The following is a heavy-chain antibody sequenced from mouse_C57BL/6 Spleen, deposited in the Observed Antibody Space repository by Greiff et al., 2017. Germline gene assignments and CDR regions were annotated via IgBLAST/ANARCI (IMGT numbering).Heavy chain of an antibody. CDR2: IDPETGDT. J-gene: IGHJ2*01. CDR3: TTKGY. V-gene: IGHV14-4*01. Sequence: DVKLQESGAELVRPGASVKLSCTASGFNIKDDYLHWVKQRPEQGLEWIGWIDPETGDTEYASKFQGKATITADTSSNTAYLQLSSLTSEDTAVYYCTTKGYWGQGTTLTVSS. CDR1: GFNIKDDY.